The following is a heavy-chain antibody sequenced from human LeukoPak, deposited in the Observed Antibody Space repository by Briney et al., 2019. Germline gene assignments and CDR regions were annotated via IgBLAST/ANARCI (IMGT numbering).Heavy chain of an antibody. CDR1: GLTFSSYA. CDR2: ISGSGGST. V-gene: IGHV3-23*01. D-gene: IGHD2-15*01. Sequence: PGGSLRLSCAASGLTFSSYAMSWVRQAPGKGLEWVSAISGSGGSTYYADSVKGRFTISRDNSKNTLYLQMNSLRAEDTAVYYCAKDIPATYCSGGSCYSRGFDYWGQGTMVTVSS. CDR3: AKDIPATYCSGGSCYSRGFDY. J-gene: IGHJ4*02.